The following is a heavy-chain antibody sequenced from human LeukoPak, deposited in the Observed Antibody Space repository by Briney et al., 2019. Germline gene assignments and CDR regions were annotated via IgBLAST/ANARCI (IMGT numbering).Heavy chain of an antibody. D-gene: IGHD6-13*01. CDR2: ISYDGSNK. J-gene: IGHJ3*02. CDR3: TKEGSSWPYAFDI. V-gene: IGHV3-30*04. CDR1: GFTFSSYA. Sequence: GGSLRLSCAASGFTFSSYAMHWVRQAPGKGLEWVAVISYDGSNKYYADSVKGRFTISRDNSRNTLYLQMNSLRSEDTAVYYCTKEGSSWPYAFDIWGQGTMVTVSS.